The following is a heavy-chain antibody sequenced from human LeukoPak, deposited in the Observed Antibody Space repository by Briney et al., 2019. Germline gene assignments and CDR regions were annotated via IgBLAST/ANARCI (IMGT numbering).Heavy chain of an antibody. D-gene: IGHD4-17*01. J-gene: IGHJ3*02. V-gene: IGHV3-53*01. CDR2: IYSGDST. CDR3: ARESYYGDPVDAFDI. Sequence: GGSLRLSCAASGFTVSTNYMTWVRQAPGQGLERVSIIYSGDSTYYADSVKGRFTISRDNSKNTLYLQMNSLRAEDTAVYYCARESYYGDPVDAFDIWGQGTMVTVSS. CDR1: GFTVSTNY.